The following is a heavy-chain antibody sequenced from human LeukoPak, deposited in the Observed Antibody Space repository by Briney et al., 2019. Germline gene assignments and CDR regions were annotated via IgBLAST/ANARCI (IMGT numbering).Heavy chain of an antibody. CDR2: IYYSGST. Sequence: SETLSLTCTVSGGSISSYYWSWIRQPPGKGLEWIGYIYYSGSTNYNPSLKSRVTISVDTSKNQFSLKLSSVTAADTAVYYCARVYVGAKRELRWGYFDYWGQGTLVTVSS. D-gene: IGHD4-23*01. CDR3: ARVYVGAKRELRWGYFDY. V-gene: IGHV4-59*01. CDR1: GGSISSYY. J-gene: IGHJ4*02.